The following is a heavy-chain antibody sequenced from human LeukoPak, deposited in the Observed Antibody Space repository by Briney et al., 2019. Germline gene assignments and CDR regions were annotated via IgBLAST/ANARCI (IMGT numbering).Heavy chain of an antibody. J-gene: IGHJ3*02. CDR2: INPRDGST. CDR3: ARGGYYDFWSGFHQSYGFDI. CDR1: GYTFTSYH. Sequence: GASVKVSCKASGYTFTSYHIHWVRQAPGQGLEWMGIINPRDGSTSYAQKFQGRVTMTRDTSASTVYMELSSLRSEDTAVYYCARGGYYDFWSGFHQSYGFDIWGQGTMVTVSS. D-gene: IGHD3-3*01. V-gene: IGHV1-46*01.